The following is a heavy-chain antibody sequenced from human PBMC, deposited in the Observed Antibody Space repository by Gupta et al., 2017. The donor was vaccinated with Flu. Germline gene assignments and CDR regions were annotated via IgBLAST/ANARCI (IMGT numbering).Heavy chain of an antibody. J-gene: IGHJ5*02. D-gene: IGHD3-22*01. Sequence: GKGLEWIGSIYYSGITYYNPSLKSRITMSVDTSKEQFSLKLSSVTAADTAVYYCAREFHYDNSEERWDWFDPWGQGTLVTVSS. CDR2: IYYSGIT. V-gene: IGHV4-39*02. CDR3: AREFHYDNSEERWDWFDP.